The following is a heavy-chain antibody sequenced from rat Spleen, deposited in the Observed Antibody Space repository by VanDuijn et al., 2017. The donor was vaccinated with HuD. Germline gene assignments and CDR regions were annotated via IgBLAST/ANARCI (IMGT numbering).Heavy chain of an antibody. CDR2: ISSDGLTT. J-gene: IGHJ2*01. V-gene: IGHV5-25*01. CDR1: GFTFSDYY. CDR3: AKMNNNYGGYFDY. D-gene: IGHD1-10*01. Sequence: EVQLVESDGGLVQPGRSLKLSCAASGFTFSDYYMAWVRQAPTKGLEWVASISSDGLTTSYRESVKGRFTISRDNAKNTLYLQMDSLRSEDTATYYCAKMNNNYGGYFDYWGQGVMVTVSS.